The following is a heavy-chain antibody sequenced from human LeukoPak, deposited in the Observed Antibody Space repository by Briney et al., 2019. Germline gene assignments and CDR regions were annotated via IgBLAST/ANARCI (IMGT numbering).Heavy chain of an antibody. Sequence: GGSLRLSCAASGFTFSNAWMSWVRQAPGKGLEWVGRIKSKTDGGTTDDAAPVKGRFTISRDDSKNTLYLQMNSLKTEDTAVCYCTTERQFLDYGDNGIRCVVYWGQGTLVTVSS. D-gene: IGHD4-17*01. CDR3: TTERQFLDYGDNGIRCVVY. J-gene: IGHJ4*02. CDR1: GFTFSNAW. V-gene: IGHV3-15*01. CDR2: IKSKTDGGTT.